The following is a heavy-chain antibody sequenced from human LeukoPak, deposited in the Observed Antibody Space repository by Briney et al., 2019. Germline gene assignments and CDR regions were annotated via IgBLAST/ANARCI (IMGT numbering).Heavy chain of an antibody. J-gene: IGHJ4*02. Sequence: SVKVSFKASGGTFSSYAISWVRQAPGQGLEWMGGIIPIFGTANYAQKFQGRVTITADESTSTAYMELSSLRSEDTAVYYCARLVEGDSSFDYWGQGTLVTVSS. V-gene: IGHV1-69*01. CDR1: GGTFSSYA. D-gene: IGHD3-16*01. CDR2: IIPIFGTA. CDR3: ARLVEGDSSFDY.